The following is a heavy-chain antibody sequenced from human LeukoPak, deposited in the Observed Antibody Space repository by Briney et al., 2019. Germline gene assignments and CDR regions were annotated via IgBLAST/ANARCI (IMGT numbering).Heavy chain of an antibody. V-gene: IGHV3-15*01. CDR3: TTDLLGSYYDILTGYYAFDI. CDR2: IKSKTDGGTT. D-gene: IGHD3-9*01. Sequence: GGSLRLSCAASGFTFSNVWMSWVRQAPGKGLEWVGRIKSKTDGGTTDYRAPVKGRSTISRDDSKNTLYLQMNSLKTEDTAVYYCTTDLLGSYYDILTGYYAFDIWGRGTMVTVSS. J-gene: IGHJ3*02. CDR1: GFTFSNVW.